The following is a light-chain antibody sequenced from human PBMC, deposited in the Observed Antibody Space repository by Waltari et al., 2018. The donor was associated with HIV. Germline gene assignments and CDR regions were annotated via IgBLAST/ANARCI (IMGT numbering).Light chain of an antibody. J-gene: IGKJ4*01. CDR1: QSVSSY. CDR3: QQRSNWPPLT. Sequence: SVLTQSPATPSLSPGESAPLPCRASQSVSSYLAWYQQKPGQAPRLLIYDASNRATGIPARFSGSGSGTDFTLTISSLEPEDFAVYYCQQRSNWPPLTFGGGTKVEIK. CDR2: DAS. V-gene: IGKV3-11*01.